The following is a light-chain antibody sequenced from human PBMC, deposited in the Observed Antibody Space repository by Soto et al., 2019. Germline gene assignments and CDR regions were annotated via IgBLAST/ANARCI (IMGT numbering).Light chain of an antibody. J-gene: IGKJ4*01. V-gene: IGKV3-11*01. CDR3: QQRSNWPPVT. Sequence: IVRTQSPVTLSVSPGEIATLSCGASQSVGSSLAWYQQTPGQAPRLLIYGASTRATGIPARFSGSGSGTDFTLTISSLEPEDFGVYYCQQRSNWPPVTFGGGTKVDIK. CDR1: QSVGSS. CDR2: GAS.